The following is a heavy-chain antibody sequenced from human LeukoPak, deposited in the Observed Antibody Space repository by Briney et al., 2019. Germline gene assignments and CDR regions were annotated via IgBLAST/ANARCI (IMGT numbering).Heavy chain of an antibody. CDR1: EFTFSHLA. J-gene: IGHJ4*02. V-gene: IGHV3-30*01. D-gene: IGHD5-24*01. Sequence: GGSLRLSRAVSEFTFSHLAMHWVRHAPGKGLEGVAVVSSHGNDGYYAASVKGRFTIPRDISKNTLYLQIDSLRAEDTAIYYCTRDAYNFNDFDYWGQGTLVTVSS. CDR3: TRDAYNFNDFDY. CDR2: VSSHGNDG.